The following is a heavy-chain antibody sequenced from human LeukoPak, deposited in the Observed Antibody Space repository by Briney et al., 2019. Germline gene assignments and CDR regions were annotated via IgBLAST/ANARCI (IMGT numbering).Heavy chain of an antibody. D-gene: IGHD6-19*01. V-gene: IGHV1-2*06. CDR2: INPNSGGT. CDR3: AREVAGTGDDY. Sequence: ASVKVSCKASGYTFTGYYMHWVRQAPGQGLEWMGRINPNSGGTNYAQKLQGRVTMTTDTSTSTAYMELRSLRSDDTAVYYCAREVAGTGDDYWGQGTLVTVSS. CDR1: GYTFTGYY. J-gene: IGHJ4*02.